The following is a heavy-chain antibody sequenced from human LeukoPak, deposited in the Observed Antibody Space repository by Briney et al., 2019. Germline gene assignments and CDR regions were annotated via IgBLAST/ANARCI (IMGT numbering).Heavy chain of an antibody. D-gene: IGHD2-15*01. V-gene: IGHV4-38-2*01. CDR3: ANRVCSGGSCYPGYFDY. CDR1: GCSISSGYY. Sequence: PSETLSLTCAVSGCSISSGYYWGWIRQPPGKGLEWIGSIYHSGSTYYNPSLKSRVTISVDTSKNQFSLKLSSVTAADTAVYYCANRVCSGGSCYPGYFDYWGQGTLVTVSS. J-gene: IGHJ4*02. CDR2: IYHSGST.